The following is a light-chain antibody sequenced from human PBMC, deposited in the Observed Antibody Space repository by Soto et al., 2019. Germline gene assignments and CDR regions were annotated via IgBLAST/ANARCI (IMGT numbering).Light chain of an antibody. CDR3: NSYAASNTFV. CDR1: SSDVGGYKY. V-gene: IGLV2-8*01. Sequence: QSALTQPPSASGSPGQSVTISCTGTSSDVGGYKYVSWYQQHPGKAPKLILYEVSKRPSGVPDRFSGSKSGNTASLTVSGLQAEDEADYYCNSYAASNTFVFGTGTKLTVL. J-gene: IGLJ1*01. CDR2: EVS.